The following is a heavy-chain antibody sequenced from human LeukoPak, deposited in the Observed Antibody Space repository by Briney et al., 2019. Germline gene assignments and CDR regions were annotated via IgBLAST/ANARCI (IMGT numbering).Heavy chain of an antibody. V-gene: IGHV3-23*01. D-gene: IGHD2-2*01. CDR1: GSTFSSCA. CDR2: ISGSGGST. J-gene: IGHJ6*03. CDR3: AKAQYCSSTSCYYYYYYYMDV. Sequence: GGSLRLSCAASGSTFSSCAMSWVRQAPGKGLEWVSAISGSGGSTYYADSVKGRFTISRDNSKNTLYLQMNSLRAEDTAVYYCAKAQYCSSTSCYYYYYYYMDVWGKGTTVTVSS.